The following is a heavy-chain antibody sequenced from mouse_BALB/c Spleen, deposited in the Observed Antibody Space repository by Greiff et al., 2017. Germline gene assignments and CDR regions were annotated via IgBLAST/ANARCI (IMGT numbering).Heavy chain of an antibody. Sequence: EVQLQQSGPELVKPGASVKIPCKASGYTFTDYNMDWVKQSHGKSLEWIGDINPNNGGTIDNQKFKGKATLTVDKSSSTAYMELRSLTSEDTAVYYCARGWGGVDYWGQGTTLTVSS. D-gene: IGHD2-3*01. J-gene: IGHJ2*01. CDR3: ARGWGGVDY. CDR1: GYTFTDYN. CDR2: INPNNGGT. V-gene: IGHV1-18*01.